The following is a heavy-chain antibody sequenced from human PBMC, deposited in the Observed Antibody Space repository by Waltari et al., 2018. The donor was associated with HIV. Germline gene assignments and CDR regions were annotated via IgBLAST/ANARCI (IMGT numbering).Heavy chain of an antibody. CDR3: ARRGDGFNQHARLDH. J-gene: IGHJ4*02. Sequence: QLHLQESGPGLVKPSETLALTCTVSGGSITRNDFYWAWIRQPPGKGLEWIGLMYNSGTTDYNSSRKSRVSMSRDTSKNRFSLRLHSVTAADTAIYYCARRGDGFNQHARLDHWGPGTLVTVSS. V-gene: IGHV4-39*01. CDR1: GGSITRNDFY. CDR2: MYNSGTT. D-gene: IGHD2-2*01.